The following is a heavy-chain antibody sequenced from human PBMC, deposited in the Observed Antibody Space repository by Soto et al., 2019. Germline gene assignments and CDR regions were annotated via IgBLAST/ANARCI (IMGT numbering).Heavy chain of an antibody. V-gene: IGHV4-4*02. CDR3: ASRDPGTSVDY. D-gene: IGHD1-7*01. J-gene: IGHJ4*02. Sequence: KTSETLSLTCAVSGGSFTSNNWWTWVRQPPGQGLAWIGEIYRTGSTNYNPSIKSRVTISLDKSENQFSLKVTSLTAADTAVYYCASRDPGTSVDYWGQGTLVTVSS. CDR1: GGSFTSNNW. CDR2: IYRTGST.